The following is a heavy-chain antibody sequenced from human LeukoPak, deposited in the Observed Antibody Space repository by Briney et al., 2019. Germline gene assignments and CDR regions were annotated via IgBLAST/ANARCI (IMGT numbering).Heavy chain of an antibody. V-gene: IGHV4-39*01. Sequence: SETLPLTCTVSGGSISSSSYYWGWIRQPPGKGLEWIGSIYYSGSTYYNPSLKSRVTISVDTSKNQFSLKLSSVTAADTAVYYCARQLSYCSSTSCPQDYWGQGTLVTVSS. J-gene: IGHJ4*02. CDR1: GGSISSSSYY. CDR2: IYYSGST. CDR3: ARQLSYCSSTSCPQDY. D-gene: IGHD2-2*01.